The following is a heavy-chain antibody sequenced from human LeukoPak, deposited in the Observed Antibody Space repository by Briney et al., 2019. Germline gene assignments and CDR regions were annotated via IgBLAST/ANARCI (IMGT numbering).Heavy chain of an antibody. Sequence: SETLSLTCTVSGGSISSGGYYWSWIRQRPGKGLEWIGYIYYSGSTYYNPSLKSRVTISVDTSKNQFSLKLSSVTAADTAVYYCAREGVVLGFFDYWGQGTLVTVSS. CDR1: GGSISSGGYY. CDR3: AREGVVLGFFDY. CDR2: IYYSGST. D-gene: IGHD3-10*01. V-gene: IGHV4-31*03. J-gene: IGHJ4*02.